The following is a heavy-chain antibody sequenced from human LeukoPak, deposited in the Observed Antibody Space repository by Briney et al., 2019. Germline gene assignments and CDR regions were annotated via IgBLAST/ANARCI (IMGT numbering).Heavy chain of an antibody. CDR2: VSYDGSKT. V-gene: IGHV3-33*01. Sequence: PGTSLRLSCAASGFTFSSYGMHWVRQASGKGLEWVAVVSYDGSKTNHVDSVKGRFTISRDNSKNTLYLQMDTLRAEDTAVYYCARNNGDWGNFDFWGQGTLVTVSS. J-gene: IGHJ4*01. CDR1: GFTFSSYG. D-gene: IGHD2-21*02. CDR3: ARNNGDWGNFDF.